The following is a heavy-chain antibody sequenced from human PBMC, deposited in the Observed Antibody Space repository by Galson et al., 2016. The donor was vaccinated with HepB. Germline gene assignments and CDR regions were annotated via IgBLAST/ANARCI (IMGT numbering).Heavy chain of an antibody. D-gene: IGHD2-2*01. J-gene: IGHJ3*01. CDR2: IYYSGNT. CDR1: GASSRNGDYY. CDR3: ARGPPEGCGSGTCYLGAFDL. V-gene: IGHV4-30-4*01. Sequence: QVQLQESGPGLVKPSQTLSLTCPVPGASSRNGDYYWSWIRQPPGKGLEWIGHIYYSGNTYYNPSLNSRISILVDMSKSQFSLKLNSVTAADTAVYYRARGPPEGCGSGTCYLGAFDLWGQGTLVTVSS.